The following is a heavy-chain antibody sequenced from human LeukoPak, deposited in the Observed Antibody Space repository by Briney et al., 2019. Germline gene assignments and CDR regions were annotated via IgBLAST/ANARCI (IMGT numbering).Heavy chain of an antibody. D-gene: IGHD2-15*01. J-gene: IGHJ4*02. CDR3: AEWRTDCSGGSCYSFDY. CDR2: INPNSGGT. Sequence: GASVKVSCKASGYTFTGYYMHWVRQAPGQGLEWMGRINPNSGGTNYAQKFQGRVTITADKSTSTAYMELSSLRSEDTAVYYCAEWRTDCSGGSCYSFDYWGQGTLVTVSS. CDR1: GYTFTGYY. V-gene: IGHV1-2*06.